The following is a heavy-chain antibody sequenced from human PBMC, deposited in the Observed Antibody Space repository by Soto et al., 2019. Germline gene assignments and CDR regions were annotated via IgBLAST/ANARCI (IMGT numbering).Heavy chain of an antibody. D-gene: IGHD1-7*01. CDR1: GFTFSSYA. V-gene: IGHV3-13*01. Sequence: EVQLVESGGGLVQPGGSLRLSCAASGFTFSSYAMHWVRQATGKGLEWVSAIGTAGDTYYPGSVKGRFTISRENAKNSLYLQMNRLRDEDTAVYYCAARSGTTYNYWGQGTLVTVSS. J-gene: IGHJ4*02. CDR2: IGTAGDT. CDR3: AARSGTTYNY.